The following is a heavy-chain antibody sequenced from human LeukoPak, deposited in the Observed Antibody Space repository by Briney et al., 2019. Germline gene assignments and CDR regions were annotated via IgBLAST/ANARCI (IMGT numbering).Heavy chain of an antibody. V-gene: IGHV3-23*01. CDR3: AKDLSNPEWGFDP. J-gene: IGHJ5*02. Sequence: GGSLRLSCVASGFTFSSFAINWVRQAPGKGLEWVSGISGSGYTTYYADSVRGRFSISRDNSRNTLSLQMSSLRAEDTAVYYCAKDLSNPEWGFDPWGQGTLVTVSS. D-gene: IGHD2-8*01. CDR2: ISGSGYTT. CDR1: GFTFSSFA.